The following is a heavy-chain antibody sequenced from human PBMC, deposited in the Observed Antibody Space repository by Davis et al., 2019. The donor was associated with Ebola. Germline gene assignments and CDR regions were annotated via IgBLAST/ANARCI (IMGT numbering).Heavy chain of an antibody. CDR1: GGSFSSYY. D-gene: IGHD2-2*01. J-gene: IGHJ1*01. CDR3: ARIYSRYCSSTSCSGRYFQH. CDR2: ISHTGST. V-gene: IGHV4-34*01. Sequence: MPSETLSLTCAINGGSFSSYYWSWIRQTAGRGLEWIGDISHTGSTTYSPSLKGRVTMSLDTSKNQFSLKLSSVTAADTAVYYCARIYSRYCSSTSCSGRYFQHWGQGTLVTVSS.